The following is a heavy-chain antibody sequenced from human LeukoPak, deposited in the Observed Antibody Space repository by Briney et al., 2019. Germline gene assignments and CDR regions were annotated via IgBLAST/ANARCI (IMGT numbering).Heavy chain of an antibody. Sequence: GASVKVSCKASGYTFTGYYIQWVRQAPGQGLEWMGWINPNSGGTNYAQKFHGRVTMTRDTSISTAYMELSRLRSDDTAMYYCAXGPRYYDSSGYWELDYWGQGTLVTVSS. CDR3: AXGPRYYDSSGYWELDY. CDR2: INPNSGGT. J-gene: IGHJ4*02. V-gene: IGHV1-2*02. D-gene: IGHD3-22*01. CDR1: GYTFTGYY.